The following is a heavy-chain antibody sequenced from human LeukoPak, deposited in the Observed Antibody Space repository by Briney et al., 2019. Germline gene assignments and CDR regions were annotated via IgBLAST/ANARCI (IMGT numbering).Heavy chain of an antibody. CDR1: GGSISSFY. CDR2: IYYSGST. V-gene: IGHV4-59*01. CDR3: ARDVPRGTGYMDV. J-gene: IGHJ6*03. Sequence: PSETLSLTWTVSGGSISSFYWSWLRQPPGNGLGWIGYIYYSGSTKYNPSLKSRVTISVDTSKNQLSLKLRSVTATDTAVYYCARDVPRGTGYMDVWGKGTTVTVSS. D-gene: IGHD3-10*01.